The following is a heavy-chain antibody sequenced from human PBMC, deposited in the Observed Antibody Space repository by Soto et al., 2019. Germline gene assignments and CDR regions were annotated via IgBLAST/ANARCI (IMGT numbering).Heavy chain of an antibody. J-gene: IGHJ5*02. CDR2: IYYSGST. Sequence: SETLSLTCTVSGGSISSYYWSWIRQPPGKGLEWIGYIYYSGSTNYNPSLKSRVTISVDTPKNQFSLKLSSVTAADTAVYYCARDLFRSRGYEMRNWFDPRGQGTLVTVSS. D-gene: IGHD5-18*01. V-gene: IGHV4-59*01. CDR3: ARDLFRSRGYEMRNWFDP. CDR1: GGSISSYY.